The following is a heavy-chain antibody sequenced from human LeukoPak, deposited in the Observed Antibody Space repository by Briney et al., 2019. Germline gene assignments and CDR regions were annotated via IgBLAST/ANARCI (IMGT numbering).Heavy chain of an antibody. CDR1: GYSISSGYY. J-gene: IGHJ5*02. V-gene: IGHV4-4*07. CDR2: IYTSGST. Sequence: SETLSLTCSVSGYSISSGYYWGWIRQPAGKGLEWIGRIYTSGSTNYNPSLKSRVTMSVDTSKNQFSLKLSSVTAADTAVYYCARFRFGKGIWFDPWGQGTLVTVSS. CDR3: ARFRFGKGIWFDP. D-gene: IGHD3-16*01.